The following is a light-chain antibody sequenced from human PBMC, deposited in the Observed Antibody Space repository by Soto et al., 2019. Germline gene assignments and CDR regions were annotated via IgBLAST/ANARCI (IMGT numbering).Light chain of an antibody. CDR3: QQYNNWPQT. Sequence: EIVMTQSPAALSVSPGERGTLSCRASQSVGSDLAWYRQKPGQAPRLLIYDASTRATGIPARFSGSGSGTEFTLTVSTLQSEDFAIYYCQQYNNWPQTFGQGTKVEIK. CDR1: QSVGSD. J-gene: IGKJ1*01. V-gene: IGKV3-15*01. CDR2: DAS.